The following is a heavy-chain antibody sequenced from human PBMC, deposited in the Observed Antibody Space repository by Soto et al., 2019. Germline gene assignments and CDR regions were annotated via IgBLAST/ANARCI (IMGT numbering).Heavy chain of an antibody. CDR2: ISYDGSNK. CDR3: AKDRRDGSGSYRSYYFDY. CDR1: GFTFSSYG. D-gene: IGHD3-10*01. V-gene: IGHV3-30*18. Sequence: GESLKISCAASGFTFSSYGMHWVRQAPGKGLEWVAVISYDGSNKYYADSVKGRFTISRDNSKNTLYLQMNSLRAEDTAVYYCAKDRRDGSGSYRSYYFDYWGQGTLVTVSS. J-gene: IGHJ4*02.